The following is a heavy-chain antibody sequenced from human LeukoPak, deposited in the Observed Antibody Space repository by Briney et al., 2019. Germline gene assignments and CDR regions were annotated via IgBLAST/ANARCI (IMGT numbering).Heavy chain of an antibody. V-gene: IGHV3-33*01. CDR3: ARGGWLKTSYYFDF. D-gene: IGHD5-24*01. CDR1: GFTFSSYG. J-gene: IGHJ4*02. CDR2: IWYDGSNK. Sequence: PGGSLRLSCAASGFTFSSYGMHWVRQAPGKGLEWVAVIWYDGSNKYYADSVKGRFTISRDNSKNTLYLQMNSLRAEDTAVYYCARGGWLKTSYYFDFWGQGSLVTVSS.